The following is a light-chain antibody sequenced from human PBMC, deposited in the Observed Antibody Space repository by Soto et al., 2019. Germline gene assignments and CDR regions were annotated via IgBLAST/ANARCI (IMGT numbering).Light chain of an antibody. CDR1: SSNIGAGYD. CDR2: VNS. J-gene: IGLJ2*01. CDR3: QSYDSSLSPVV. V-gene: IGLV1-40*01. Sequence: QSVLTQPPSVSGAPGQRVTISCTGSSSNIGAGYDVHWYQQLPGTAPKLLIYVNSNRPSGVPDRFSGSKSGTSASLAITGLQAEDEADYYCQSYDSSLSPVVFGGGTKVTV.